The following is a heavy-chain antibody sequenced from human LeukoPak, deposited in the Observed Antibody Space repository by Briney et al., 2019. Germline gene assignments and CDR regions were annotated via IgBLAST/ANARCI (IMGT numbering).Heavy chain of an antibody. V-gene: IGHV3-30*18. Sequence: GGSSRLSCAASGFTFSSYGMHWVRQAPGKGLEWVAVISYDGSNKYYADSVKGRFTISRDNSKNTLYLQMNSLRAEDTAVYYCAKGVTDYYGSGSYYKAIDYWGQGTLVTVSS. D-gene: IGHD3-10*01. CDR1: GFTFSSYG. CDR3: AKGVTDYYGSGSYYKAIDY. J-gene: IGHJ4*02. CDR2: ISYDGSNK.